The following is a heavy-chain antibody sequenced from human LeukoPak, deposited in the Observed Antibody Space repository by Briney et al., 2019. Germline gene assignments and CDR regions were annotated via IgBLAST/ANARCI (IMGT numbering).Heavy chain of an antibody. D-gene: IGHD6-13*01. J-gene: IGHJ3*02. CDR1: GFTFSSYA. CDR2: ISYDGSNK. Sequence: GGSLRLSCAASGFTFSSYAMHWVRQAPGKGLERVAVISYDGSNKYYADSVKGRFTISRDNSKNTLYLQMNSLRAEDTAVYYCARDRQIAAAEEASGAFDIWGQGTMVTVSS. V-gene: IGHV3-30*14. CDR3: ARDRQIAAAEEASGAFDI.